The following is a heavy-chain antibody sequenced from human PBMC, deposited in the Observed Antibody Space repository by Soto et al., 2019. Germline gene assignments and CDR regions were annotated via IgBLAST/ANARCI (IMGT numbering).Heavy chain of an antibody. Sequence: VASVKVSCKASGVTFSSYAISWVRQAPGQGLEWMGGIIPIFGTANYAQKFQGRVTITADKSTSTAYMELSSLRSEDTAVYYCARALDYYDSSGYDYWGQGTLVTVSS. CDR2: IIPIFGTA. J-gene: IGHJ4*02. CDR3: ARALDYYDSSGYDY. D-gene: IGHD3-22*01. V-gene: IGHV1-69*06. CDR1: GVTFSSYA.